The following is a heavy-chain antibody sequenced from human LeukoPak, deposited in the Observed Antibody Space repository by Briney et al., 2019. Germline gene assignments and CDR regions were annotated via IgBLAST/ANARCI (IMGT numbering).Heavy chain of an antibody. D-gene: IGHD3-22*01. CDR1: ADSIRSDY. J-gene: IGHJ4*02. V-gene: IGHV4-59*08. CDR2: ILYDGTT. CDR3: ATLSSGYPWKFDF. Sequence: PSETLSLTCTVSADSIRSDYWSWLRQPPGKGLEWLGYILYDGTTNYIPSLRSRVTISLVTSKNQSSLRLSSVTAADTAVYFCATLSSGYPWKFDFWGPGTLVAVSS.